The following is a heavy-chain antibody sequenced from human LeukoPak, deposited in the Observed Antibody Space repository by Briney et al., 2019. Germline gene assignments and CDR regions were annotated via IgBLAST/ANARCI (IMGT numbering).Heavy chain of an antibody. Sequence: SETLSLTCTVSGGSISSSSYYWGWIRQPPGKGLEWIGSIYYSGSTYYNPSLNSRVTISVDTPKNQFSLKLSSVTAADTAVYYCASDIAARDDYWGQGTLVTVSS. V-gene: IGHV4-39*07. CDR2: IYYSGST. CDR1: GGSISSSSYY. D-gene: IGHD6-6*01. CDR3: ASDIAARDDY. J-gene: IGHJ4*02.